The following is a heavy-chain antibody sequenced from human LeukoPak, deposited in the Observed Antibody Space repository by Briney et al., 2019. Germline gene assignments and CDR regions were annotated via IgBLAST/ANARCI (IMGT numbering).Heavy chain of an antibody. CDR2: IYYSGST. CDR1: GGSISSYY. CDR3: ARSDLEGLNY. J-gene: IGHJ4*02. Sequence: SETLSLTCTVSGGSISSYYWSWIRQPPGKGLEWIGYIYYSGSTNYSPSLKSRVTISVDTSKNQFSLKLSSVTAADTAVYYCARSDLEGLNYWGQGTLVTVSS. V-gene: IGHV4-59*08. D-gene: IGHD1-1*01.